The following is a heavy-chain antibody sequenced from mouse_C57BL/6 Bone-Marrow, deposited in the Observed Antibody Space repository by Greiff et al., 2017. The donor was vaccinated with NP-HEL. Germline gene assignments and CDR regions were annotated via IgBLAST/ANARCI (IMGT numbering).Heavy chain of an antibody. D-gene: IGHD2-5*01. V-gene: IGHV1-82*01. Sequence: VKLMESGPELVKPGASVKISCKASGYAFSSSWMNWVKQRPGKGLEWIGRIYPGDGDTNYNGKFKGKATLTADKSSSTAYMQLSSLTSEDSAVYFCAREGGSNYPFDYWGQGTTLTVSS. CDR2: IYPGDGDT. CDR1: GYAFSSSW. J-gene: IGHJ2*01. CDR3: AREGGSNYPFDY.